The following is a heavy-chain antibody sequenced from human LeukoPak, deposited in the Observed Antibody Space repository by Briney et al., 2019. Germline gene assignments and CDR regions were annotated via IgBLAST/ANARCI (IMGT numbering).Heavy chain of an antibody. CDR1: GGSISSSSYY. V-gene: IGHV4-39*01. CDR2: IYYSGST. D-gene: IGHD2-15*01. Sequence: SETLSLTCTVSGGSISSSSYYWGWIRQPPGKGLERIGSIYYSGSTYYNPSLKSRVTISVDTSKNQFSLKLSSVTAADTAVYYCARQLGYCSGGSCYWLAFDIWGQGTMVTVSS. J-gene: IGHJ3*02. CDR3: ARQLGYCSGGSCYWLAFDI.